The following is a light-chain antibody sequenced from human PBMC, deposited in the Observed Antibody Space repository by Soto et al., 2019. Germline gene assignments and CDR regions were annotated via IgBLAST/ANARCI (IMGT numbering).Light chain of an antibody. V-gene: IGLV2-8*01. Sequence: QSVLTQPPSASGSPGQSVTISCTGTSSDVGGYNYVSWYQQHPGKAPKLMIYEVTKRPSGVPDRFSGSKSGNTASLTVSGLQAEDEAYYYCSSYAGRNNLVFGGGTKVTVL. J-gene: IGLJ2*01. CDR1: SSDVGGYNY. CDR2: EVT. CDR3: SSYAGRNNLV.